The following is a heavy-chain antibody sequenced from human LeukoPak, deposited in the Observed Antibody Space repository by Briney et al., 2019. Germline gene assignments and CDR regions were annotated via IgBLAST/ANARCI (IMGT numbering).Heavy chain of an antibody. V-gene: IGHV3-23*01. J-gene: IGHJ4*02. CDR1: GCTFSIYG. Sequence: PGGTLRLSCAASGCTFSIYGMSWVRQAPGKGLEWISAISGGGGRTYYADSVKGRFTISRDDSRNTLYLQMNSLRAEDTALYYCAKSTTAPYCSSTNCYSTGDYWGQGTLVTVSS. CDR2: ISGGGGRT. CDR3: AKSTTAPYCSSTNCYSTGDY. D-gene: IGHD2-2*01.